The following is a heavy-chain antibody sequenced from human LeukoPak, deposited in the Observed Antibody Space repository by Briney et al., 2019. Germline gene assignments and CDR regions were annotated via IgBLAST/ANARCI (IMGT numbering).Heavy chain of an antibody. CDR3: ARGAYCGGDCYSDY. J-gene: IGHJ4*02. CDR1: GYTFTGYY. V-gene: IGHV1-2*02. D-gene: IGHD2-21*01. CDR2: INPNSGGT. Sequence: ASVKVSCKASGYTFTGYYMHWVRQAPGQGLEWMGWINPNSGGTNYAQKFRGRVTMTRETSISTAYMELSRLRSDDTAVYYCARGAYCGGDCYSDYWGQGTLVTVSS.